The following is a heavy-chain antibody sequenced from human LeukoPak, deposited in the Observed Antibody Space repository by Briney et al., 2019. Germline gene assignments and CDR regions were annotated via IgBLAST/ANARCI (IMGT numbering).Heavy chain of an antibody. CDR3: ASSGYYDFWSGFQSSDY. D-gene: IGHD3-3*01. Sequence: GGSLRLSCAASGFTFSSYWMSWVRQAPGKGLKWVANIKQDGSEKYYVDSVKGRFTISRDNAKNSLYLQMNSLRAEDTAVYYCASSGYYDFWSGFQSSDYWGQGTLVTVSS. CDR2: IKQDGSEK. V-gene: IGHV3-7*01. J-gene: IGHJ4*02. CDR1: GFTFSSYW.